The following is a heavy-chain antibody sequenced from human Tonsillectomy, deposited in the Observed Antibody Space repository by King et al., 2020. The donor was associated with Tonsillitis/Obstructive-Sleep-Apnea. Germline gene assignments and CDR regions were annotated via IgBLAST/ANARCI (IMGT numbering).Heavy chain of an antibody. CDR1: GFTFDDYA. J-gene: IGHJ3*02. Sequence: VQLVESGGGVVQPGGSLRISCAASGFTFDDYAVHWVRQAPGKGLEWVSLISWDGGSTYYADSVKGRFTISRDNSKNSLYLQMNSLRTEDTALYYCAKEILWGSPSAGAFDIWGQGTVVTVSS. CDR3: AKEILWGSPSAGAFDI. CDR2: ISWDGGST. V-gene: IGHV3-43*02. D-gene: IGHD3-16*01.